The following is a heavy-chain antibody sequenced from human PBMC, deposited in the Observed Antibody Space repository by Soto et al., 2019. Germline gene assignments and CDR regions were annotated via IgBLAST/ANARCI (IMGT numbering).Heavy chain of an antibody. CDR2: ISSSGSTI. D-gene: IGHD3-3*01. CDR1: GFTFSDYY. V-gene: IGHV3-11*01. Sequence: GRSLRLSCAASGFTFSDYYMSWIRQAPGKGLEWVSYISSSGSTIYYADSVKGRFTISRDNAKNSLYLQMNSLRAEDTAVYYCARDDGAYYDFWSGSIHDYWGQGTLVTVSS. CDR3: ARDDGAYYDFWSGSIHDY. J-gene: IGHJ4*02.